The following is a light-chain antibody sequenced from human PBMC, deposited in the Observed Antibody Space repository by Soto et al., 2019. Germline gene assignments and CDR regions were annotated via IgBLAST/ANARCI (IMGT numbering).Light chain of an antibody. CDR1: SSDVGNYNR. Sequence: QSVLTQPPSVSGSPGQSVTISCTGTSSDVGNYNRVYWYQQPPGTAPKLIIYEVNNRPSGVPDRFSGSKSGTTASLTISGLQAEDDANYFCSLYTTSTTRVVFGGGTKLTVL. J-gene: IGLJ2*01. CDR2: EVN. V-gene: IGLV2-18*01. CDR3: SLYTTSTTRVV.